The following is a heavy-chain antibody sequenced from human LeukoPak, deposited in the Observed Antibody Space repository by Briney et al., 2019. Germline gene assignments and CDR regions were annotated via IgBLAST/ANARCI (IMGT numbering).Heavy chain of an antibody. CDR2: IYPGDSDT. D-gene: IGHD3-16*02. CDR3: ARMIGLGEVSPYFDY. Sequence: GESLKISCKGSGYSFTSYWIGWVRQLPGKGLNWMGIIYPGDSDTRYSPSFKGQVTISAGKSISTAYLQWSSLKASDTAIYYCARMIGLGEVSPYFDYWGQGTLVTVSS. V-gene: IGHV5-51*01. J-gene: IGHJ4*02. CDR1: GYSFTSYW.